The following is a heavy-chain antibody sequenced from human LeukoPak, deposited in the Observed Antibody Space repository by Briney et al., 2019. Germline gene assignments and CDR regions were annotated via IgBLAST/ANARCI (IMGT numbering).Heavy chain of an antibody. J-gene: IGHJ6*03. D-gene: IGHD2-2*01. Sequence: GGSLRLSCTASGFTFTSYAMHWVRQAPGKGLEWVAVTSYDGGSKYYGDSVKGRFTISRDNSNNTLFLQMNSLRAEDTAVYYCARGVPAAYRLGNYNYMDVWGKGTTVTVTS. CDR3: ARGVPAAYRLGNYNYMDV. CDR2: TSYDGGSK. CDR1: GFTFTSYA. V-gene: IGHV3-30*03.